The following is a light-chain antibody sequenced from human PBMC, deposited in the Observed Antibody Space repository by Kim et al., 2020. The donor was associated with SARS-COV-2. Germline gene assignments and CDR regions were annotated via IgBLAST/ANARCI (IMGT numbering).Light chain of an antibody. Sequence: GQRVTISGSGSTSTIGNNFVSWYQHVPGTAPKLLIYDNSDRPSGIPDRFAGSKSGTSATLGISGLQTGDEAEYYCGTWDSSLSAVVLGGGTQLTVL. J-gene: IGLJ2*01. V-gene: IGLV1-51*01. CDR1: TSTIGNNF. CDR3: GTWDSSLSAVV. CDR2: DNS.